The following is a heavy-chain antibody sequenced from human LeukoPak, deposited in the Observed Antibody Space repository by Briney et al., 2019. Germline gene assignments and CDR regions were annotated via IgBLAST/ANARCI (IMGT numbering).Heavy chain of an antibody. Sequence: GGSLRLSCAASGFTFSSYGMHWVRQAPGKGLEWVAVIPYDGSNKYYADSVKGRFTISRGNSKNTLYLQMNSLRAEDTAVYYCAKVRPLAYCGGDCYFDYWGQGTLVTVSS. D-gene: IGHD2-21*02. V-gene: IGHV3-30*18. J-gene: IGHJ4*02. CDR2: IPYDGSNK. CDR3: AKVRPLAYCGGDCYFDY. CDR1: GFTFSSYG.